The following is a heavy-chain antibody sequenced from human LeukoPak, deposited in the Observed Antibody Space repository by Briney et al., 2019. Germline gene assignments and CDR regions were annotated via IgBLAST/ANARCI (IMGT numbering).Heavy chain of an antibody. V-gene: IGHV5-51*01. Sequence: GESLKISCKGSGYSFVDYWIGWVRQMPGKGLEWMGIIYPGDSDTRYSPSFQGQVTISADKSISTAYLQWSSLKASDTAMYYCARVEYSTTPPWFDPWGQGTLVTVSS. CDR2: IYPGDSDT. D-gene: IGHD6-6*01. J-gene: IGHJ5*02. CDR3: ARVEYSTTPPWFDP. CDR1: GYSFVDYW.